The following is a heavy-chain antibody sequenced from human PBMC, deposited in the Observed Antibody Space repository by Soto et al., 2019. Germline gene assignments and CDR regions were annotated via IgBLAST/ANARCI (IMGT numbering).Heavy chain of an antibody. V-gene: IGHV1-18*04. CDR2: ISGNNGNT. J-gene: IGHJ4*02. D-gene: IGHD3-10*01. Sequence: ASVKVSCKASGYTFTTCDISWVRQAPGQGLEWMGWISGNNGNTNYAQKLQGRVTMTRDTSTSTAYMDLRSLRSDDTAVYYCARGGSGSGFDYWGQGTLVTVSS. CDR3: ARGGSGSGFDY. CDR1: GYTFTTCD.